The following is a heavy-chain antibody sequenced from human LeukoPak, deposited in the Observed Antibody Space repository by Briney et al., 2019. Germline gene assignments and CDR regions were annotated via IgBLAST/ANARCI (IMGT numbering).Heavy chain of an antibody. J-gene: IGHJ4*02. V-gene: IGHV3-23*01. D-gene: IGHD3-10*01. CDR2: ISGSGGST. CDR3: AKARETMVPGGFDS. CDR1: GFTFSSYA. Sequence: GGSLRLSCAASGFTFSSYAMSWVRQAPGKGLEWVSAISGSGGSTNYADSVKGRFTISRDNFKNTLNLQMNSLRAEDTAIYYCAKARETMVPGGFDSWGQGTLVTVSS.